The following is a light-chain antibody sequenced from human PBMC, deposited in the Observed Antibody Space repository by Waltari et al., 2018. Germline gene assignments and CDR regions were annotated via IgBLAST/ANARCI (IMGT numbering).Light chain of an antibody. CDR3: QSYDSSLEKV. CDR2: GNS. Sequence: QSVLTQPPSVSGAPGQRVTISCTGSSSNIGAGYDVPWYQQLPGTAPKLLIYGNSNRPSGVPDRFSGSKSGTSASLAITGLQAEDEADYYCQSYDSSLEKVFGGGTKLTVL. J-gene: IGLJ2*01. V-gene: IGLV1-40*01. CDR1: SSNIGAGYD.